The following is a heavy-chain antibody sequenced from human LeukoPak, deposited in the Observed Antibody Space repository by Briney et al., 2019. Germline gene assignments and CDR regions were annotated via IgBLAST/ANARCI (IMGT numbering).Heavy chain of an antibody. CDR1: GGSISSHY. Sequence: SETLSLTCTVSGGSISSHYWSWIRQPPGKGLEWIGYIYHSGSTNYNPSLKSRVTMSVDTSTNQFSLKLSSVTAADTAVYYCARNSGSYYVRYGMDVWGQGTTVTVSS. CDR3: ARNSGSYYVRYGMDV. J-gene: IGHJ6*02. CDR2: IYHSGST. V-gene: IGHV4-59*11. D-gene: IGHD1-26*01.